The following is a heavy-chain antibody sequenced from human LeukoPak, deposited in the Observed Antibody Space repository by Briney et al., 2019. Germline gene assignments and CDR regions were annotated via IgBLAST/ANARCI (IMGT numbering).Heavy chain of an antibody. Sequence: GGSLRLSCAASGFTVSSNYMSWVRQAPGKGLEWVSVIYSGGSTYYADSVKGRFTISRDNSKNTLYLQMNSLRAEDTAVYYCARGDNYYGSGMLDVWGKGTTVTVSS. D-gene: IGHD3-10*01. J-gene: IGHJ6*04. V-gene: IGHV3-66*02. CDR2: IYSGGST. CDR1: GFTVSSNY. CDR3: ARGDNYYGSGMLDV.